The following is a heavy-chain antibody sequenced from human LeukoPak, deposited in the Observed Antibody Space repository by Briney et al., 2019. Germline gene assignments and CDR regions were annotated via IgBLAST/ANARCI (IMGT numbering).Heavy chain of an antibody. J-gene: IGHJ5*02. V-gene: IGHV5-51*01. CDR2: IYPGDSDT. Sequence: GESLKISCQGFGYSFTSYWIGWVRQMPGKGLEWMGIIYPGDSDTTYSPSLQGQVTISVDKSISTAHLQWSRLKASDTAMYYCARRTNSGTSWFDTWGQGTLVTVSS. D-gene: IGHD3-10*01. CDR1: GYSFTSYW. CDR3: ARRTNSGTSWFDT.